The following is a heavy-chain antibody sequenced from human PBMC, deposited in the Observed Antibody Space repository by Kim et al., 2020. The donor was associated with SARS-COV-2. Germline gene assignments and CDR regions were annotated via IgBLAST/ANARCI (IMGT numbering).Heavy chain of an antibody. D-gene: IGHD4-17*01. J-gene: IGHJ4*02. CDR2: ISGSGGTT. V-gene: IGHV3-23*01. CDR3: AKDTKHHDYGDNFDC. CDR1: GFTFSTYS. Sequence: GGSLRLSCAASGFTFSTYSMSWVRQAPGKGLEWVSAISGSGGTTYYADSVTGPYTLSRDNSKSTLYLQMNSLRAENAAVYDCAKDTKHHDYGDNFDCWSQGTVVTVSS.